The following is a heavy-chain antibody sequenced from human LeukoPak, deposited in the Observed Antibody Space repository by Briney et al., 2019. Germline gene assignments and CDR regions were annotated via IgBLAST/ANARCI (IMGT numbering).Heavy chain of an antibody. CDR1: GFTFSSYT. J-gene: IGHJ4*02. V-gene: IGHV3-21*01. Sequence: KPGGSLRLSCAASGFTFSSYTMNWVRQAPGRGLDWVSSISSSSGYIYYADSVKGRFTISRDNAKNSLYLQMNSLRAEDTAVYYCARVLGSGSCRYYGRYYFDSWGQGTLVTVSS. CDR2: ISSSSGYI. D-gene: IGHD3-22*01. CDR3: ARVLGSGSCRYYGRYYFDS.